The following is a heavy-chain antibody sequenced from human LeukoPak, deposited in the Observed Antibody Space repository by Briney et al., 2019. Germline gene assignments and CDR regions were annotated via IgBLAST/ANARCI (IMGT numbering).Heavy chain of an antibody. CDR1: GGSISSYY. D-gene: IGHD3-22*01. J-gene: IGHJ5*02. CDR2: IYYSGST. CDR3: ASVKYYYDSSGYPGWFDP. Sequence: PSETLSLTCTVSGGSISSYYWSWIRRPPGKGLEWIGYIYYSGSTNYNPSLKSRVTISVDTSKNQFSLKLSSVTAADTAVYYCASVKYYYDSSGYPGWFDPWGQGTLVTVSS. V-gene: IGHV4-59*01.